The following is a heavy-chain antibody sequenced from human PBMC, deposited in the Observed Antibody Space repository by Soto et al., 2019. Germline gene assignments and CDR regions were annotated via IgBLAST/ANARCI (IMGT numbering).Heavy chain of an antibody. Sequence: GGSLRLSCAASGFTFSSYAMSWVRQAPGKGLEWVSAISGSGGSTYYADSVKGRFTISRDNSKNTLYLQMNSLRAEDTAVYYCAGPSCYGSGKPWGQGTLVTVSS. CDR3: AGPSCYGSGKP. CDR1: GFTFSSYA. V-gene: IGHV3-23*01. D-gene: IGHD3-10*01. J-gene: IGHJ5*02. CDR2: ISGSGGST.